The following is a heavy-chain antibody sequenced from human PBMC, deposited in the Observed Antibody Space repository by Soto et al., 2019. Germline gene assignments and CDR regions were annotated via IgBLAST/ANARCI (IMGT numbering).Heavy chain of an antibody. CDR1: GGSINSKNYY. CDR3: ARLTDRWYSLDY. J-gene: IGHJ4*02. D-gene: IGHD2-15*01. Sequence: SETLSLTCTVSGGSINSKNYYWGWIRQPPGKGLEWIGNIFYGVRTYYDPSLESRVTISVDTSKNQFSLRVTSVTAADTAVYHCARLTDRWYSLDYWGQGALVTVSS. CDR2: IFYGVRT. V-gene: IGHV4-39*01.